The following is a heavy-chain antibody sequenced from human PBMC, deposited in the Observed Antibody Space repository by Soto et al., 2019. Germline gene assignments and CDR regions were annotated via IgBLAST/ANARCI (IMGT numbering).Heavy chain of an antibody. CDR2: IYYSGST. CDR3: ARGNFGMVRGVITNWFDP. D-gene: IGHD3-10*01. J-gene: IGHJ5*02. Sequence: SETLSLTCTVSGGSISSGDYYWSWIRQPPGKGLEWIGYIYYSGSTYYNPSLKSRVTISVDTSKNQFSLKLSSVTAADTAVYYCARGNFGMVRGVITNWFDPWGQGTLVTVSS. CDR1: GGSISSGDYY. V-gene: IGHV4-30-4*01.